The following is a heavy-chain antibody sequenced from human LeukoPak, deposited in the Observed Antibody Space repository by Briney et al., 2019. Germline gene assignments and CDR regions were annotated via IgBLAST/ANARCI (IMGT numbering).Heavy chain of an antibody. Sequence: GGSLRLSCAASGFTFSSYGMHWVRQAPGKGLEWVAVISYDGSNKYYADSVKGRFTISRDNSKNTLYLQMNSLRAEDTAVYYCAVISGTSITIDYWGQGTLVTVSS. CDR3: AVISGTSITIDY. D-gene: IGHD2-2*01. J-gene: IGHJ4*02. CDR2: ISYDGSNK. V-gene: IGHV3-30*03. CDR1: GFTFSSYG.